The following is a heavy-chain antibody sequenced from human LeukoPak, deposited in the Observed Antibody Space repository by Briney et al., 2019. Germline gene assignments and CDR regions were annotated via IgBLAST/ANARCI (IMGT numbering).Heavy chain of an antibody. V-gene: IGHV4-61*02. J-gene: IGHJ4*02. CDR1: GGSISSGSYY. CDR2: IYTSGST. D-gene: IGHD1-14*01. CDR3: ARESGLEPALIDY. Sequence: SQTLSLTCTVSGGSISSGSYYWSWLRQPAGKGLEWIGRIYTSGSTNYNPSLKSRVTISVDTSKNQFSLKLSSVTAADTAVYYCARESGLEPALIDYWGQGTLVTVSS.